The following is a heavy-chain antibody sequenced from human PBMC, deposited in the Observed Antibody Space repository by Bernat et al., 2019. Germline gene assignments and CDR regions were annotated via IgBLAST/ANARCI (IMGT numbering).Heavy chain of an antibody. CDR2: IYYSGST. D-gene: IGHD1-26*01. V-gene: IGHV4-59*08. J-gene: IGHJ4*02. CDR3: ARHGDSGSLIDY. Sequence: QVQLQESGPGLVKPSETLSLTCTVSGGSISSYYWSWTRQPPGKGLEWIGYIYYSGSTNYNPSLKSRVTISVDTCKNQFSMKLRSVTAADTAVYYCARHGDSGSLIDYWGQGTLVTVSS. CDR1: GGSISSYY.